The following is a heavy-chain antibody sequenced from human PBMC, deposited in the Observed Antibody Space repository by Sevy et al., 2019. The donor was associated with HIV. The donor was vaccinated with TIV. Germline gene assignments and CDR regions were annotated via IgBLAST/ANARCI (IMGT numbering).Heavy chain of an antibody. J-gene: IGHJ4*02. Sequence: GGSLRLSCAASGFTFSKYSMSWVRQPPGKGLEWVSTLSFGCGEINYADSVKGRFTISRDKSKRSMYLQMNNLRPEDTAVYYCAGEGCSKPHDYWGQGTLVTVSS. CDR3: AGEGCSKPHDY. CDR1: GFTFSKYS. V-gene: IGHV3-23*01. D-gene: IGHD2-8*01. CDR2: LSFGCGEI.